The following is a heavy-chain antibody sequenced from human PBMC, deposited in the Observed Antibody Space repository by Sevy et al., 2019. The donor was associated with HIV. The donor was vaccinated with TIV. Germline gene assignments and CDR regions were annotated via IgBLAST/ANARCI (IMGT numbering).Heavy chain of an antibody. Sequence: GGSLRLSCAASGFTFSSYSMNWVRQAPGKGLEWVSSISSSSSYIYYADSVKGRFTISRDNAKNSLYLQMNSLRAEDTAVYYCARDAVTTIFGVVMTDYYYYYYMDVWGKGTTVTVSS. CDR1: GFTFSSYS. D-gene: IGHD3-3*01. CDR2: ISSSSSYI. CDR3: ARDAVTTIFGVVMTDYYYYYYMDV. J-gene: IGHJ6*03. V-gene: IGHV3-21*01.